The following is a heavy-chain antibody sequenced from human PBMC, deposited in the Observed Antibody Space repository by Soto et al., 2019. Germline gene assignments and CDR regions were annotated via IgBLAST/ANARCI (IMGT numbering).Heavy chain of an antibody. CDR3: AREAHSSSWYGYYYYGMDV. CDR1: GFTFSSYS. V-gene: IGHV3-21*01. D-gene: IGHD6-13*01. CDR2: ISSSSSYI. J-gene: IGHJ6*02. Sequence: GGSLRLSCAASGFTFSSYSMNWVRQAPGKGLEWVSSISSSSSYIYYADSVKGRFTISRDNAKNSLYLQMNSLRAEDTAVYYCAREAHSSSWYGYYYYGMDVWGQGTTVTVSS.